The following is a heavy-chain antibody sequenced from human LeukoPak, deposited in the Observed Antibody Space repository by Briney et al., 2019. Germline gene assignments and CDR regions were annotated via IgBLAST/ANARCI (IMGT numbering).Heavy chain of an antibody. CDR1: GGSISSYY. V-gene: IGHV4-59*01. J-gene: IGHJ4*02. Sequence: KTPETLSLTRTFSGGSISSYYWSWIRQPPGKGLEWIGYIYYSGSTNYNPSLKSRVTISVDKSKNQFSLKLSSVTAADTAVYYCARHHNYDFWSGYYDLDCWGRGTLVTVSS. CDR3: ARHHNYDFWSGYYDLDC. D-gene: IGHD3-3*01. CDR2: IYYSGST.